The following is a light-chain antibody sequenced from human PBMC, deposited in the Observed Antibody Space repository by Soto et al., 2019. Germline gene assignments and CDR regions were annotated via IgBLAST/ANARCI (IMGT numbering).Light chain of an antibody. CDR2: KAS. V-gene: IGKV1-5*03. CDR3: QHYNSYSEA. Sequence: DIQMTQSPSTLSGSVGDRVTITCRASQTISSWLAWYQQKLGKAPKLLIYKASTLKSEVPSRFSGSGSGTEFTLTISSLQPDDFATYYCQHYNSYSEAFGQGTKVELK. CDR1: QTISSW. J-gene: IGKJ1*01.